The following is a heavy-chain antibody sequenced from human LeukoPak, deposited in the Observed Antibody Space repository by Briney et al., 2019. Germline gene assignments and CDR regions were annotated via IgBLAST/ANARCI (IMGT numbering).Heavy chain of an antibody. J-gene: IGHJ4*02. Sequence: SETLSLTCTVSGYSISSGYYWGWIRQPPGKGLEWIGSIYHSGSTYYNPSLKSRVTISVDTSKNQFSLKLSSVTAADTAVYYCARVLAGKTIHRFPGYSGSSHYFDYWGQGTLVTVSS. D-gene: IGHD1-26*01. CDR3: ARVLAGKTIHRFPGYSGSSHYFDY. CDR1: GYSISSGYY. V-gene: IGHV4-38-2*02. CDR2: IYHSGST.